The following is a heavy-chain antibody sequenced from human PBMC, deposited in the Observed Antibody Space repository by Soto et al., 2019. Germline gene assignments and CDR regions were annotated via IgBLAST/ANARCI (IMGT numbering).Heavy chain of an antibody. V-gene: IGHV4-59*08. Sequence: PSETLSLTCQVSDGSISSYYWSWIRQPPGKGLEWIGYIYYSGSTNYNPSLKSRVTISVDTSKNQFSLKLSSVTAADTAVYYCARCIAAAGSCLVDPWGQGTLVTVSS. CDR1: DGSISSYY. J-gene: IGHJ5*02. D-gene: IGHD6-13*01. CDR2: IYYSGST. CDR3: ARCIAAAGSCLVDP.